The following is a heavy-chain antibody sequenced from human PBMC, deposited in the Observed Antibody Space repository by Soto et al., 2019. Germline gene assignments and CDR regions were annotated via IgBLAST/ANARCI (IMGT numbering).Heavy chain of an antibody. CDR1: GFTFSNYD. D-gene: IGHD2-21*02. J-gene: IGHJ3*02. CDR3: TRTADFTSAFDI. V-gene: IGHV3-13*01. Sequence: EVQLVESGGGLVQPGGSLRLSCAASGFTFSNYDMHWVRQATGKGLQWVANINVAGNTYYPVSVKGRFTISREIAKNSLYLHINSLRAEDTAVYYCTRTADFTSAFDIWGQGTMVTVSS. CDR2: INVAGNT.